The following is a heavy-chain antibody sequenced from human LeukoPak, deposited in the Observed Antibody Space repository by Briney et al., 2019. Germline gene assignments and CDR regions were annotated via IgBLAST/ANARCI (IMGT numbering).Heavy chain of an antibody. D-gene: IGHD3-3*01. J-gene: IGHJ4*02. CDR2: ISGSGGST. CDR3: AKGDFWSGYYPMHFGY. CDR1: GFTFSSYA. V-gene: IGHV3-23*01. Sequence: QPGGSLRLSCAASGFTFSSYAMSWVRQAPGKGLEWVSAISGSGGSTYYADSVKGRFTISRDNSKNTLYLQMNSLRAEDTAVYYCAKGDFWSGYYPMHFGYWGQGTLVTVSS.